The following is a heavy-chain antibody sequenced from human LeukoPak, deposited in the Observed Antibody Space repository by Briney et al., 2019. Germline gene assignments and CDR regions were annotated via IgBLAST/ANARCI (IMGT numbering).Heavy chain of an antibody. V-gene: IGHV4-30-4*01. Sequence: SETLSLTCTVSGGSICSGDYYWSWIRQPPGKGLEWIGYIYYSGSTYYNPSLKSRVTISVDTSKNQFSLKLSSVTAADTAVYYCARRPYDFWRSWFDPWGQGTLVTVSS. CDR1: GGSICSGDYY. CDR2: IYYSGST. CDR3: ARRPYDFWRSWFDP. J-gene: IGHJ5*02. D-gene: IGHD3-3*01.